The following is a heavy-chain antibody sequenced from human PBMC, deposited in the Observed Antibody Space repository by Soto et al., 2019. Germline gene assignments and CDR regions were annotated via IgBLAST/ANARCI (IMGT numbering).Heavy chain of an antibody. V-gene: IGHV3-21*01. Sequence: EVQLVESGGGLVKPGGSLRLSCEASGFTFNSYSMSWVRQAPGKGLEWVSSISSRSSYMYYADSVKGRFTISRENAKNSMYLQMNSLRAEDTAVYFCARAMTSSSWYWIYWGQGTLVTVSS. J-gene: IGHJ4*02. D-gene: IGHD6-13*01. CDR3: ARAMTSSSWYWIY. CDR1: GFTFNSYS. CDR2: ISSRSSYM.